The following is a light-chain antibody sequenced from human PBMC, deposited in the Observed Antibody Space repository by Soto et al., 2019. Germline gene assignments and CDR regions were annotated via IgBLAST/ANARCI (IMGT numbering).Light chain of an antibody. J-gene: IGKJ1*01. CDR1: QSISSW. V-gene: IGKV1-5*01. CDR3: QQYNSYS. Sequence: DIQMTQSPSTLSASVGDRVTITCRASQSISSWLAWYQQKPGTAPKLLIYDASSLESGVPSRFSGSGSGTEFTLTISSLQPDDFATYYCQQYNSYSFGQGTKVEIK. CDR2: DAS.